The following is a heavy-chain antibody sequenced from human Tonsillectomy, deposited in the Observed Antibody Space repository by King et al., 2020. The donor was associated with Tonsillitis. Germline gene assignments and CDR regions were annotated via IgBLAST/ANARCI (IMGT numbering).Heavy chain of an antibody. D-gene: IGHD3-22*01. J-gene: IGHJ3*01. CDR1: GFSFSTYW. CDR2: IRKDGSQI. V-gene: IGHV3-7*03. CDR3: ARDQNYYDISGHYFDAFDV. Sequence: VQLVESGGGLVQPGGSLRLSCAASGFSFSTYWLSWLRQAPGKGLEWVANIRKDGSQIHYAESVEGRFTISRDNAENSLYLQMYSLRAEDTAVYYCARDQNYYDISGHYFDAFDVWGQGTMVTVSS.